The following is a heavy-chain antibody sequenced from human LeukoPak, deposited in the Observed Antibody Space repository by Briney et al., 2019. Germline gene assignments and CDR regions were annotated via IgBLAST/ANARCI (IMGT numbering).Heavy chain of an antibody. Sequence: PSETLSLTCTVSGGSISSYYWIWIRQPPGKGLEWIGYIYYSGSTNYNPSLKSRVTISVDTSKNQFSLKLSSVTAADTAVYYCARHQGYYGMDVWCQGTTVTVSS. J-gene: IGHJ6*02. CDR3: ARHQGYYGMDV. V-gene: IGHV4-59*08. CDR2: IYYSGST. CDR1: GGSISSYY.